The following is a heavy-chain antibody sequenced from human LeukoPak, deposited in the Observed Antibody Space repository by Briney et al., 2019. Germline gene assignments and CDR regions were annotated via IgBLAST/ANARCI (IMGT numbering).Heavy chain of an antibody. CDR3: ARRGVGLLFDF. V-gene: IGHV4-39*01. Sequence: SETLSLTCTVSGGSISSSTFYWVWIRQPPGKGLEWIGSFSYSETTYYNPSLESRVTISVDTSKNQFSLKFNSVTAADTAVYYCARRGVGLLFDFWGQGTLVTVSS. CDR1: GGSISSSTFY. CDR2: FSYSETT. J-gene: IGHJ4*02. D-gene: IGHD3-3*01.